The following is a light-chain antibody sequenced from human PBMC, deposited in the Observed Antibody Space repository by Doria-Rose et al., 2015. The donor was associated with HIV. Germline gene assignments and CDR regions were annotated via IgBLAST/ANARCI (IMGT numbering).Light chain of an antibody. CDR1: QSISSY. J-gene: IGKJ1*01. CDR3: QQSYSTPKT. CDR2: AAS. Sequence: VGDRVTITCRASQSISSYLNWYQQKPGKAPKLLIYAASSLQSGVPSRFSGSGSGTDFTLTISSLQPEDFATYYCQQSYSTPKTFGQGTKVEIK. V-gene: IGKV1-39*01.